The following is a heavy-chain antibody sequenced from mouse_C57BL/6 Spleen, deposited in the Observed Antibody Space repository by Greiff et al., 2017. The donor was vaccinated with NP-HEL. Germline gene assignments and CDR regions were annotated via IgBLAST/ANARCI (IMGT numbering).Heavy chain of an antibody. V-gene: IGHV1-22*01. CDR1: GYTFTDYN. Sequence: EVKLMESGPELVKPGASVKMSCKASGYTFTDYNMHWVKQSHGKSLEWIGYINPNNGGTSYNQKFKGKATLTVNKSSSTAYMELRSLTSEDSAVYYCASDGYLDWYFDVWGTGTTVTVSS. D-gene: IGHD2-3*01. J-gene: IGHJ1*03. CDR2: INPNNGGT. CDR3: ASDGYLDWYFDV.